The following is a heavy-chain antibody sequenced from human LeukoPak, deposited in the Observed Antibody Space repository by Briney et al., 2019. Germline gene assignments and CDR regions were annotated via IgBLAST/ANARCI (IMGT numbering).Heavy chain of an antibody. J-gene: IGHJ6*02. CDR1: GFTFNGYG. Sequence: GGSLRLSCAGSGFTFNGYGMHWVRQAPGRGLVWVSRINSDGRSTTYADSEKGRFTISIDNAKSTLYLQMNSLRAEDTAVYYCVRGYYGMDVWGQGTTVIVSS. CDR2: INSDGRST. CDR3: VRGYYGMDV. V-gene: IGHV3-74*01.